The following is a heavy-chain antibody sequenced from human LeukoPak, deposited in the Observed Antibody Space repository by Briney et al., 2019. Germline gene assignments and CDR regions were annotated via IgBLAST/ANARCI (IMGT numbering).Heavy chain of an antibody. CDR1: GGSISSGGYS. CDR3: ARALITMIVVPIGAFDI. J-gene: IGHJ3*02. V-gene: IGHV4-31*03. CDR2: IYYSGST. D-gene: IGHD3-22*01. Sequence: SQTLSLTCTVSGGSISSGGYSWSWIRQHPGKGLEWIGYIYYSGSTYYNPSLKSRVTISVDTSKNQFSLKLSSVTAADTAVYYCARALITMIVVPIGAFDIWGQGTMVTASS.